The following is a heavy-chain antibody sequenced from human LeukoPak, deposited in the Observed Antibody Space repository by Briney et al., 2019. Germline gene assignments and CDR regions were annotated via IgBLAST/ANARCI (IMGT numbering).Heavy chain of an antibody. CDR3: ARDGFPYYYDSSGYSPHY. D-gene: IGHD3-22*01. CDR1: GFTFSSYA. CDR2: ISYDRSNK. J-gene: IGHJ4*02. V-gene: IGHV3-30-3*01. Sequence: PGRSLRLSCAASGFTFSSYAMHWVRQAPGKGLEWVAVISYDRSNKYYADSVKGRFTISRDNSKNTLYLQMNSLRAEDTAVYYCARDGFPYYYDSSGYSPHYWGQGTLVTVSS.